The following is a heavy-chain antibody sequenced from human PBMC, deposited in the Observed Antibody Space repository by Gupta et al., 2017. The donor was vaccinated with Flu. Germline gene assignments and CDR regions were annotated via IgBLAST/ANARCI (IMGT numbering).Heavy chain of an antibody. J-gene: IGHJ4*02. D-gene: IGHD2-2*01. CDR3: AKDLTRYCGSSSCRDFDY. Sequence: HWVRQAPGKGLEGLGLISYDGAVRWDGDSVKGRVSISRDNSQKTLYLEMNSLTTEDTATYYCAKDLTRYCGSSSCRDFDYWGQGTRVTVSS. V-gene: IGHV3-30*18. CDR2: ISYDGAVR.